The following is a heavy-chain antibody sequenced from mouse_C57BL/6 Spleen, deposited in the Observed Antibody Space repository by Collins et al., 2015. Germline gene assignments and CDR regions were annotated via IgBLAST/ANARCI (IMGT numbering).Heavy chain of an antibody. V-gene: IGHV14-3*02. D-gene: IGHD1-1*01. J-gene: IGHJ4*01. CDR2: IDPANGNT. CDR3: ARSGYYGSSYAMDY. Sequence: EVQLQQSGAELVKPGASVKLSCTASGFNIKDTYMHWVKQRPEQGLEWIGRIDPANGNTKYDPKFQGKATITADTSSNTAYLQLSSLTSEDTAVYYCARSGYYGSSYAMDYWGQGTSVTVSS. CDR1: GFNIKDTY.